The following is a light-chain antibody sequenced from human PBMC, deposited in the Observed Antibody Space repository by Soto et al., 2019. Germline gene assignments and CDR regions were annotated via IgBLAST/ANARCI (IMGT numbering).Light chain of an antibody. CDR2: LEGSGSY. CDR1: SGHSSYI. V-gene: IGLV4-60*03. CDR3: ETWDSRTV. J-gene: IGLJ2*01. Sequence: QLVLTQSSSASASLGSSVKLTCTLSSGHSSYIIAWHQQQPGKAPRYLMKLEGSGSYNKGSGVPDRFSGSSSGADRYLTISNLQSEDEADYYCETWDSRTVFGGGTKLTVL.